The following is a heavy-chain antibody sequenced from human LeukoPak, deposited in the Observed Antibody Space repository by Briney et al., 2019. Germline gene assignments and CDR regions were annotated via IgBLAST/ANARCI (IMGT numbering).Heavy chain of an antibody. J-gene: IGHJ3*02. D-gene: IGHD2-21*02. CDR1: GFAFSSYA. CDR3: AGCGGDCYSDAFDI. V-gene: IGHV3-74*01. CDR2: INSDGSST. Sequence: GGSLRLSCAASGFAFSSYAMTWVRQAPGKGLVWVSRINSDGSSTTYADSVKGRFTISRDNAKNTLYVQMNSLRAEDTAMDYCAGCGGDCYSDAFDIWGQGTMVTVSS.